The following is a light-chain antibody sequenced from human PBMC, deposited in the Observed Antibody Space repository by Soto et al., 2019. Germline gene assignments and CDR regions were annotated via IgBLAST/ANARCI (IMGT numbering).Light chain of an antibody. V-gene: IGKV2-28*01. CDR3: MQALQTWT. Sequence: DIVMTQSPLSLSVTPGEPASISCRSSQSLLHSNKNNYLDWYLQKPGQSPQPLIYLGSNRASGAPDRFSGSGSGTDFTLKISRVEAEDVGVYYCMQALQTWTFGQGTKVEIK. J-gene: IGKJ1*01. CDR1: QSLLHSNKNNY. CDR2: LGS.